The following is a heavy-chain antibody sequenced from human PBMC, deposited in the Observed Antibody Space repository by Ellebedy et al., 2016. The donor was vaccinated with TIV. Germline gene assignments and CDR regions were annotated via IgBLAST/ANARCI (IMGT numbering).Heavy chain of an antibody. V-gene: IGHV4-61*01. J-gene: IGHJ6*02. CDR3: ARDLCLRYCSGGFAYYYGMDV. CDR2: IYYSGST. D-gene: IGHD2-15*01. CDR1: GGSVSSGSYY. Sequence: SETLSLXCTVSGGSVSSGSYYWSWIRQPPGKGLEWIGYIYYSGSTNYNPSLKSRVTISVDTSKNQFSLKLSSVTAADTAVYYCARDLCLRYCSGGFAYYYGMDVWGQGTTVTVSS.